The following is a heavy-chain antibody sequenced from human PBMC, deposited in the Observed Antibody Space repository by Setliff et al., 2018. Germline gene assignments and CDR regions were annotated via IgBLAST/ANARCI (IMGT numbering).Heavy chain of an antibody. CDR1: AFTFNKYA. CDR3: SRDPNGDYVGAFDP. V-gene: IGHV3-23*01. Sequence: GGSLRLSCAASAFTFNKYAVTWLRQAPGKGLEWVSSITVSGHSTYADSVKGRFSISRDNSRNTLYLQMSSLRAEDTASYFCSRDPNGDYVGAFDPWGQGILVTVSS. CDR2: ITVSGHST. D-gene: IGHD4-17*01. J-gene: IGHJ5*02.